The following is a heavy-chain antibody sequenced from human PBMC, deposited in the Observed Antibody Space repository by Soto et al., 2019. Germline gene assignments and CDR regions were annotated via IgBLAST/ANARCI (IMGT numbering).Heavy chain of an antibody. J-gene: IGHJ3*02. V-gene: IGHV3-15*01. CDR3: GRRLSGTDAFDI. CDR1: GFTFSNAW. D-gene: IGHD1-1*01. CDR2: IKSKTDGGTT. Sequence: GGSLRLSCAASGFTFSNAWMSWVRQAPGKGLEWVGRIKSKTDGGTTDYAAPVKGRFTISRDDSKNTLYLQMNSLKTEDTAVYYCGRRLSGTDAFDIWGQGTMVTVSS.